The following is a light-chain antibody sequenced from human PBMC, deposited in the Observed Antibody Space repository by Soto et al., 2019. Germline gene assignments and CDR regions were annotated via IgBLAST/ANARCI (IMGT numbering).Light chain of an antibody. Sequence: DIQMTQSPSTLSASVGDRVTITCRASQSISSWLAWYQQKPGKAPKLLSYKASRLESGVPSRFSGSGSGTEFTLTISSLQPDDFATYYCQQYNSYSQTFGQGTKVEIK. CDR2: KAS. J-gene: IGKJ1*01. CDR3: QQYNSYSQT. CDR1: QSISSW. V-gene: IGKV1-5*03.